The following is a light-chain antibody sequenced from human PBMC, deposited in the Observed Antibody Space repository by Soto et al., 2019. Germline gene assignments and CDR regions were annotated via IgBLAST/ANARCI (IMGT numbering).Light chain of an antibody. V-gene: IGKV3-11*01. CDR1: QGLGYY. Sequence: IVLTQCPATLSLSPGERATLACRASQGLGYYFGWYQQKPGQAPRLLIXXASXRATGIPARFSGSWSGTDFTLTINGLEPEDSAVEYCQQRGNWPPTWTFGQGTKVDIK. CDR2: XAS. J-gene: IGKJ1*01. CDR3: QQRGNWPPTWT.